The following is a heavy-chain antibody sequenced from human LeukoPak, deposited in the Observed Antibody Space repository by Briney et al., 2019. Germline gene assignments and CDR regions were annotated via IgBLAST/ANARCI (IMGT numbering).Heavy chain of an antibody. CDR3: ARDFSYGSGFDY. Sequence: GGSLRLSCAASGFSISSYALHWVRQAPGKGLQYVSGISNGGGIDYANSVKGRFTISRDNSKNTLYLQMGGLRPEDMAVYYCARDFSYGSGFDYWGQGILVTVSS. D-gene: IGHD5-18*01. CDR2: ISNGGGI. V-gene: IGHV3-64*01. J-gene: IGHJ4*02. CDR1: GFSISSYA.